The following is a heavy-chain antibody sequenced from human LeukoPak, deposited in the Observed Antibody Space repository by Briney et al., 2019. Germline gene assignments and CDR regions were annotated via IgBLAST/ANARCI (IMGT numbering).Heavy chain of an antibody. D-gene: IGHD3-9*01. J-gene: IGHJ4*02. V-gene: IGHV3-64*01. CDR1: GFTFSSYA. Sequence: GGSLRLSCAASGFTFSSYAMHWVRQAPGKGLEYVSAISSHGGSTYYANSVKGRFTISRDNSKNTLYLQMGSLRAEDMAVYYCARGYDILTGYSGGDYYFDYWGRGTLVTVSS. CDR3: ARGYDILTGYSGGDYYFDY. CDR2: ISSHGGST.